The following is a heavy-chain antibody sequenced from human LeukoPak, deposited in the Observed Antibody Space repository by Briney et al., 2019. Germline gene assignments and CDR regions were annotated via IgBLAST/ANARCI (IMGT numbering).Heavy chain of an antibody. CDR3: ARLPPASYWLDP. D-gene: IGHD2-2*01. CDR1: GGSINNNY. CDR2: IYYSGGT. J-gene: IGHJ5*02. V-gene: IGHV4-59*08. Sequence: SETLSLTCTISGGSINNNYWSWIRQPPGKGLEWIGYIYYSGGTNYNPSLQSRVIMSVDTSKNQFSLNLTSVTAADTAVYYCARLPPASYWLDPWGQGTLVTVSS.